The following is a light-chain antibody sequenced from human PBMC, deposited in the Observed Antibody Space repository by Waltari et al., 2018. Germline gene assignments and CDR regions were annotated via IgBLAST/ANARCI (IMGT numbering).Light chain of an antibody. CDR2: DAS. Sequence: EIVLTQSPGTLSLSPGERATLSCRASESVSSSYLAWYQQKPGQAPRLLIYDASSRATGFPDRFSGSGSGTDFTLTISRLEPEDFAVYYCQQYGSSPFTFGGGTKAEIK. J-gene: IGKJ4*01. CDR3: QQYGSSPFT. CDR1: ESVSSSY. V-gene: IGKV3-20*01.